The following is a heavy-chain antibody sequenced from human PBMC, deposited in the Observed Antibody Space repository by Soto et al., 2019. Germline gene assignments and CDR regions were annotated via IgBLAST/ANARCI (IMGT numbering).Heavy chain of an antibody. CDR2: IYYSGST. CDR3: ARVYCSSTSCFYNWFDP. V-gene: IGHV4-31*03. Sequence: TLSLTCTVSGGSISSGGYYWSWIRQHPGKGLEWIGYIYYSGSTYYNPSLKSRVTISVDTSKNQFSLKLSSVTAADTAVYYCARVYCSSTSCFYNWFDPWGQGTLVTVSS. D-gene: IGHD2-2*01. J-gene: IGHJ5*02. CDR1: GGSISSGGYY.